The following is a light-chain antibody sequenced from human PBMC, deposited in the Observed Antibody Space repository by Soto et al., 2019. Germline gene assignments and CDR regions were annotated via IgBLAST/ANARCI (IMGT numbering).Light chain of an antibody. CDR2: DTS. V-gene: IGKV3-15*01. Sequence: RNTPATLVVYPKEGATLSCRASQGIGDTLAWYQHTPGQTPRLLIYDTSTRATGLPTRFSGSRSGAEFTLTINCLHSEDFALYYYQPSNYGTLRVAGGTKVDI. CDR3: QPSNYGTLR. CDR1: QGIGDT. J-gene: IGKJ4*01.